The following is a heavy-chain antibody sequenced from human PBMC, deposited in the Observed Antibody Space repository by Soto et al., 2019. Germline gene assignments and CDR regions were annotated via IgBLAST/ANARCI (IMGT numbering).Heavy chain of an antibody. D-gene: IGHD1-7*01. V-gene: IGHV1-69*12. J-gene: IGHJ3*02. CDR2: IVPIFRTT. CDR1: GDTFSNYA. Sequence: QVQLVQSGAEVKKSGSSVKVACKVSGDTFSNYAINWVRRAPGQWLEWMGAIVPIFRTTNYAQKFQGRVTITADESTITAYMELSRLRSDDTATYYCAREASAPGTFREDASDIWGQGTKVTVSS. CDR3: AREASAPGTFREDASDI.